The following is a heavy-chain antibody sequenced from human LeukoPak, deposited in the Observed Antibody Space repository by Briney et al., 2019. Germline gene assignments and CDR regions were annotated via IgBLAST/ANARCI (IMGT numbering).Heavy chain of an antibody. D-gene: IGHD6-19*01. CDR1: GGSISSSSYY. Sequence: SETLSLTCTVSGGSISSSSYYWGWIRQPPGKGLEWIGSIYYSGSTYYNPSLKSRVTISVDTSKNQFSLKLSSVTAADTAVYYCARVESSGWNYYYYMDVWGKGTTVTVSS. CDR3: ARVESSGWNYYYYMDV. V-gene: IGHV4-39*07. J-gene: IGHJ6*03. CDR2: IYYSGST.